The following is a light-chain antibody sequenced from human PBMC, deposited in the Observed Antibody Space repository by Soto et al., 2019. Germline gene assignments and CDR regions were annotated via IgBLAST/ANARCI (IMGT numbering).Light chain of an antibody. J-gene: IGLJ1*01. V-gene: IGLV2-14*01. Sequence: QSVLTQPASVSGPPGQSITISCTGTSSDVGGYNYVSWYQQHPGKAPKLMIYEVSNRPSGVSNRFSGSKSGNTASLTISGLQAEDEADYYCSSYTSSSFYVFGTGTKVTVL. CDR2: EVS. CDR3: SSYTSSSFYV. CDR1: SSDVGGYNY.